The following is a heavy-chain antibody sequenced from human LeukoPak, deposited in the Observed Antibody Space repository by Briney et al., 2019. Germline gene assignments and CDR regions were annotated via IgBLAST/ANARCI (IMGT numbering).Heavy chain of an antibody. Sequence: SETLSLTCSVSGFSITSGYFWGWIRQSPGKCLEWIGNIYTTGAGSTYYNPSVKSRVTLFSDKAKNQLSLKMNSVTAADTAVSYCARGQIYDYWTPVSWKFDLWGRGTLVSVSS. CDR3: ARGQIYDYWTPVSWKFDL. D-gene: IGHD3/OR15-3a*01. CDR2: IYTTGAGST. V-gene: IGHV4-38-2*02. J-gene: IGHJ2*01. CDR1: GFSITSGYF.